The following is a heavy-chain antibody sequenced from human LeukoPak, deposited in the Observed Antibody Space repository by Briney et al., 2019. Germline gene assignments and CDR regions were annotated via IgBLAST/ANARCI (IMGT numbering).Heavy chain of an antibody. D-gene: IGHD1-14*01. Sequence: GGSLRLSCAASGFTFSNAWMSWVRQAPGKGLEWVAFIRYDGSNKYYADSVKGRFTISRDNSKNTLYLQMNSLRAEDTALYHCAKVSGWFDPWGQGTLVTVSS. J-gene: IGHJ5*02. V-gene: IGHV3-30*02. CDR1: GFTFSNAW. CDR2: IRYDGSNK. CDR3: AKVSGWFDP.